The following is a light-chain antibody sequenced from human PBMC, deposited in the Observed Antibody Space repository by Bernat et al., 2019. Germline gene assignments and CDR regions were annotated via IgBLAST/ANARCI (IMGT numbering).Light chain of an antibody. Sequence: DIVLTQSPLSLPVTPGEPASISCRSGQSPLPSNGFHYLDWYLQKPGQPPQPLIFLVSNRASGVPDRFSGSGSGTHFTLKIISVEAEDVGIYYCMQALQTPVTFGGGTKVEIK. V-gene: IGKV2-28*01. CDR2: LVS. CDR1: QSPLPSNGFHY. J-gene: IGKJ4*01. CDR3: MQALQTPVT.